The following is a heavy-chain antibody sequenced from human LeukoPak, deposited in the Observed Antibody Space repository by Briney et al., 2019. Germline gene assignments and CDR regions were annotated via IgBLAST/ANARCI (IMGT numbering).Heavy chain of an antibody. V-gene: IGHV3-23*01. D-gene: IGHD3-10*01. J-gene: IGHJ6*02. CDR3: AKHAGGILWFGEFTNTPYGMDV. Sequence: GGSLRLSCAASGFTFSSYAMSWVRQAPGKGLEWVSAISGSGGSTYYADSVKGRFTISRDNSQHTLYLHMNSLRPEDTAVYYCAKHAGGILWFGEFTNTPYGMDVWGQGTTVTVSS. CDR2: ISGSGGST. CDR1: GFTFSSYA.